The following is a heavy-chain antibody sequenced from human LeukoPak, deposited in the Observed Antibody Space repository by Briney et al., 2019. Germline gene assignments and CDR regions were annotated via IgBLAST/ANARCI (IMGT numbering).Heavy chain of an antibody. CDR3: AKEGRGYGPSFDY. D-gene: IGHD5-12*01. CDR1: GFTFSSYG. CDR2: IRYDGSNK. J-gene: IGHJ4*02. V-gene: IGHV3-30*02. Sequence: PGGSLRLSCAASGFTFSSYGMHWVRQAPGKGLEWVAFIRYDGSNKYYADSVKGRFTISRDNSKNTLYLQMNGLRAEDTAVYYCAKEGRGYGPSFDYWGQGTLVTVSS.